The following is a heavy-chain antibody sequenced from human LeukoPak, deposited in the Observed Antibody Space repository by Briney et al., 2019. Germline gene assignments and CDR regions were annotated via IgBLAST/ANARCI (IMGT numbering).Heavy chain of an antibody. CDR2: ISGSGGST. V-gene: IGHV3-23*01. J-gene: IGHJ4*02. CDR1: GVTFSSYG. D-gene: IGHD5-24*01. CDR3: AKGFGWLQLDY. Sequence: GGSLRLSCAASGVTFSSYGMSWVRQAPGKGLGWVSAISGSGGSTYYADSVKGRFTISRDNSKNTLYLQMNSLRAEDTAVYYCAKGFGWLQLDYWGQGTLVTVSS.